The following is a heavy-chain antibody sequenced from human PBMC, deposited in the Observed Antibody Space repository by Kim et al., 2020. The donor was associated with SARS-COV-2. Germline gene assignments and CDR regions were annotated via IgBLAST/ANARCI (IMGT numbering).Heavy chain of an antibody. Sequence: SETLSLTCAVYGGSFSGYYWSWIRQPPGKGLEWIGEINHSGSTNYNPSLKSRVTISVDTSKNQFSLKLSSVTAADTAVYYCARRRLGVLMVYASYYYYGMDVWAQGTTVTVSS. CDR2: INHSGST. J-gene: IGHJ6*02. CDR1: GGSFSGYY. D-gene: IGHD2-8*01. CDR3: ARRRLGVLMVYASYYYYGMDV. V-gene: IGHV4-34*01.